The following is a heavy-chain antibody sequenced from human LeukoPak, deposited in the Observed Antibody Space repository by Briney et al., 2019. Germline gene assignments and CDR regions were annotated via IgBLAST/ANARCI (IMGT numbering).Heavy chain of an antibody. CDR2: ISSSGSTI. Sequence: PGGSLRLSCAASGFTFSSYGMNWVRQAPGKGLEWVSYISSSGSTIHYADSVKGRFTISRDNSKNTLYLQMNSLRAEDTAVYYCAKDRNPDVLLWFGPIDYWGLGTLVTVSS. CDR1: GFTFSSYG. V-gene: IGHV3-48*01. J-gene: IGHJ4*02. D-gene: IGHD3-10*01. CDR3: AKDRNPDVLLWFGPIDY.